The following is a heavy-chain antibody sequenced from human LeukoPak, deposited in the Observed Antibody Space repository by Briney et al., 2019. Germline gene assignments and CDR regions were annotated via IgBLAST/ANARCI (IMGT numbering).Heavy chain of an antibody. Sequence: SETLSLTCTVSGDSISNYYCTWIRQPPGKGLEWIGYIHIDGSTASHPSLKSRVTISVDTSKNQFSPRLSSVTAADTAVYYCATVAGSGWFDPWGQGTLVTVSS. CDR1: GDSISNYY. CDR3: ATVAGSGWFDP. D-gene: IGHD6-19*01. V-gene: IGHV4-4*09. J-gene: IGHJ5*02. CDR2: IHIDGST.